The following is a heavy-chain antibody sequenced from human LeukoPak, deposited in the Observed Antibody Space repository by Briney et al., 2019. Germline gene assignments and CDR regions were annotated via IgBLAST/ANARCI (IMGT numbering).Heavy chain of an antibody. D-gene: IGHD3-9*01. CDR2: IRYDGSNK. Sequence: GGSLRLSCAASGFTFSSYGMHWVRQAPGKGLEWEAFIRYDGSNKYYADSVKGRFTISRDNSKNTLYLQMNSLRAEDTAVYYCARDFDDPYYYYMDVWGKGTTVTVSS. CDR3: ARDFDDPYYYYMDV. CDR1: GFTFSSYG. V-gene: IGHV3-30*02. J-gene: IGHJ6*03.